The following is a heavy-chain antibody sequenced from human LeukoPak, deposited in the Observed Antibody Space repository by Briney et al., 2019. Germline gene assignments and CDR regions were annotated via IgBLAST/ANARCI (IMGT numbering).Heavy chain of an antibody. Sequence: GASVKVSRKPSGYTFSSYGIRWVRPAPRQGGGWVGWICAFNGNTHYPQKLQGRITMATDTSTSTAYMELRSLRSDDTAVYYCARDYWDYMPSSGYHDAFDIWGQGTMVTVSS. J-gene: IGHJ3*02. D-gene: IGHD3-22*01. CDR2: ICAFNGNT. V-gene: IGHV1-18*01. CDR1: GYTFSSYG. CDR3: ARDYWDYMPSSGYHDAFDI.